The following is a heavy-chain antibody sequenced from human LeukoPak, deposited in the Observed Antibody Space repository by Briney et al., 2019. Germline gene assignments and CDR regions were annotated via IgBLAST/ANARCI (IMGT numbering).Heavy chain of an antibody. CDR1: GGSISSSSYY. Sequence: SETLSLTCTVSGGSISSSSYYWGWIRQPPGKGLEWIGSIYYSGSTYYNPSLKSRVTISVDTSKNQFSLKLSSVTAADTAVYYCARHGWAVVAGSYGMDVWGQGTTVTVSS. D-gene: IGHD6-19*01. CDR3: ARHGWAVVAGSYGMDV. CDR2: IYYSGST. V-gene: IGHV4-39*01. J-gene: IGHJ6*02.